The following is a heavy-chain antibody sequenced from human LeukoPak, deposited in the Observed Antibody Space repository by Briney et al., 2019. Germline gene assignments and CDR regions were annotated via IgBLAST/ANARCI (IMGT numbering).Heavy chain of an antibody. CDR1: GFTFSSYA. CDR2: ISGSGGST. CDR3: ATPFKLRLVAATYYFDY. V-gene: IGHV3-23*01. Sequence: GGSLRLSCAASGFTFSSYAMSWVRQAPGKGLEWVSAISGSGGSTYYADSVKGRFTISRDNSKNTLYLQMNSLRAEDTAVYYCATPFKLRLVAATYYFDYWGQGTLVTVSS. D-gene: IGHD2-15*01. J-gene: IGHJ4*02.